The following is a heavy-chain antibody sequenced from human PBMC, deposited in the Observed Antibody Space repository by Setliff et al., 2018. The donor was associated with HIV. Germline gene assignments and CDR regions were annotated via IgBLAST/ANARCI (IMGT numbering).Heavy chain of an antibody. CDR1: GYTFTSYG. Sequence: ASVKVSCKASGYTFTSYGISWVRQAPGQGLEWMGWISAYNGNTNYAQKLQGRVTMTTDTSTSTAYMELRSLRSDDTAVYCCARDQRITMIVVVTDAFDIWGQGTMVTVSS. CDR2: ISAYNGNT. V-gene: IGHV1-18*01. D-gene: IGHD3-22*01. J-gene: IGHJ3*02. CDR3: ARDQRITMIVVVTDAFDI.